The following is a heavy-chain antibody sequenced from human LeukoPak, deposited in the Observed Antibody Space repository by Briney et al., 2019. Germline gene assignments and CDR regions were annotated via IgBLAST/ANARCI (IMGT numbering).Heavy chain of an antibody. CDR3: ARVGPTVVTLGGFDY. D-gene: IGHD4-23*01. CDR2: ISAYNGNT. J-gene: IGHJ4*02. Sequence: ASVKVSCKASGYTFTSYGISWVRQAPGQGLEWMGWISAYNGNTNYAQKLQGRVTMTTDTSTSTAYMELRSLRSEDTAVYYCARVGPTVVTLGGFDYWGQGTLVTVSS. V-gene: IGHV1-18*01. CDR1: GYTFTSYG.